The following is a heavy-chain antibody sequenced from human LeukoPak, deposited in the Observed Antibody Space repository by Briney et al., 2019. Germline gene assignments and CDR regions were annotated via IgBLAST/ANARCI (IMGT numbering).Heavy chain of an antibody. V-gene: IGHV3-23*01. CDR1: GFNFNIYW. Sequence: PGGSLRLSCAPSGFNFNIYWMSWVRQAPGKGLEWVSAISGSGGSTYYADSVKGRFTISRDNSKNTLYLQMNSLRAEDTAVYYCVKDAGPPGGYWGQGTLVTVSS. CDR3: VKDAGPPGGY. CDR2: ISGSGGST. J-gene: IGHJ4*02. D-gene: IGHD3-16*01.